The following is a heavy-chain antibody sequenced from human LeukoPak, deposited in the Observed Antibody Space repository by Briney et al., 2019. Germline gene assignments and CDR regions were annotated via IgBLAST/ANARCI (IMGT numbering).Heavy chain of an antibody. J-gene: IGHJ4*02. CDR2: IYYSGST. CDR3: ARFVVGATSDY. Sequence: SETLSLTCTVSGGSISSSSYYWGWIRQPPGKGMEWIGSIYYSGSTYYNPSLKSRVTISVDKSKNQFSLKLSSVTAADTAVYYCARFVVGATSDYWGQGTLVTVSS. CDR1: GGSISSSSYY. V-gene: IGHV4-39*07. D-gene: IGHD1-26*01.